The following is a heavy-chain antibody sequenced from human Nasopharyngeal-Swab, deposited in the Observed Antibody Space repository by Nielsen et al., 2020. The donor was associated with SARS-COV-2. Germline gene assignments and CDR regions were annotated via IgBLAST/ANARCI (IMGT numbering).Heavy chain of an antibody. D-gene: IGHD6-19*01. J-gene: IGHJ6*02. CDR3: TLTGYSSGWSVYYYYGMDV. CDR1: GFTFGDYA. CDR2: IRSKAYGGTT. Sequence: GGSLRLSCTASGFTFGDYAMSWVRQAPGKGLEWAGFIRSKAYGGTTEYAASVKGRFTISRDDSKSIAYLQMNSLKTEDTAVYYCTLTGYSSGWSVYYYYGMDVWGQGTTVTVSS. V-gene: IGHV3-49*04.